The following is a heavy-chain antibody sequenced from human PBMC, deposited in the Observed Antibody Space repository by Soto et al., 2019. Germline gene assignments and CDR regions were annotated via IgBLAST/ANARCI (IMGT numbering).Heavy chain of an antibody. Sequence: SLTVSCRSSGYTFRRYAICCVRPATGQRLVWMGWINAGYGNTKSSQKFQDRVTISRDTSASTAYMELTSVTPADTAVYYCARARLYCSGDSCWPSGFDPWGQGTLVTVSS. J-gene: IGHJ5*02. D-gene: IGHD2-15*01. V-gene: IGHV1-3*01. CDR1: GYTFRRYA. CDR3: ARARLYCSGDSCWPSGFDP. CDR2: INAGYGNT.